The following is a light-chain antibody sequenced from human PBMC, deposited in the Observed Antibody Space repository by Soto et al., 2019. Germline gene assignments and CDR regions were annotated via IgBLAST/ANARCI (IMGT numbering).Light chain of an antibody. J-gene: IGLJ2*01. Sequence: QSVLTQPPSASGTPGQRVNISCSGSSSNIGSNYVYWYQQLPGTAPKLLIQSNNQRPSGVPARFSGSKYGTSASLAISGLRSEDEAYYYCGGWDDRQSCPVFGGGTKVTVL. CDR2: SNN. V-gene: IGLV1-47*02. CDR3: GGWDDRQSCPV. CDR1: SSNIGSNY.